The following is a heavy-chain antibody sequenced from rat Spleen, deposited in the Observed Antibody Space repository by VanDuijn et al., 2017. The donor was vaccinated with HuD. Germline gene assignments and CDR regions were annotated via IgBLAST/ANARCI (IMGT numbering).Heavy chain of an antibody. CDR3: TRDLWDLEWERDY. CDR2: ITNNGGST. Sequence: EVQLVESGGGLVQPGRSLKLSCVASGFKFNNYWMTWTRQAPGKGLEWVASITNNGGSTYYPDSVKGRFTISRDNAKSTLYLQMNSLRSEDTATYYCTRDLWDLEWERDYWGQGVMVTVSS. J-gene: IGHJ2*01. V-gene: IGHV5-31*01. CDR1: GFKFNNYW. D-gene: IGHD5-1*01.